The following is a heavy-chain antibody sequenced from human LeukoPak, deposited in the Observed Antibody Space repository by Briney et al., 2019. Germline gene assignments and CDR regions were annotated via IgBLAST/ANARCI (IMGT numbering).Heavy chain of an antibody. CDR1: GFTFSSYG. CDR3: AKDTWLPHETGY. Sequence: SGRSLRLSCAASGFTFSSYGMHWVRQAPGKGLEWVAVISYDGSNKYYADSVKGRFTISRDNSKNMLYLQMNSLRAEDTAVYYRAKDTWLPHETGYWGQGTLVTVSS. CDR2: ISYDGSNK. D-gene: IGHD6-19*01. V-gene: IGHV3-30*18. J-gene: IGHJ4*02.